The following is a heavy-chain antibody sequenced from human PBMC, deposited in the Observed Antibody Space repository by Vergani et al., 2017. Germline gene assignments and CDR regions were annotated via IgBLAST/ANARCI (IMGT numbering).Heavy chain of an antibody. Sequence: QVQLQQWGAGLLKPSETLSLTCAVYGGSFSGYYWSWIRQPPGKGLEWIGEINHSGSTNYNPSLKSRVTISVDTSKNQFSLKLGSVTAADTAVYYCARGGRQWLGRTYFDYWGQGTLVTVSS. D-gene: IGHD6-19*01. CDR2: INHSGST. V-gene: IGHV4-34*01. CDR1: GGSFSGYY. J-gene: IGHJ4*02. CDR3: ARGGRQWLGRTYFDY.